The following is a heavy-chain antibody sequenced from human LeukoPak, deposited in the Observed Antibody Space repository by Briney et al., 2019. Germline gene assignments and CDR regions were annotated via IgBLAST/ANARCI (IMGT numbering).Heavy chain of an antibody. CDR3: AKDYYGSGSYSDPHYYYGMDV. CDR2: ISSSGSTI. V-gene: IGHV3-48*03. CDR1: GFTFSSFE. Sequence: SGGSLRLSCAASGFTFSSFEMNWVRQAPGKGLEWVSYISSSGSTIYYADSVKGRFTISRDNSKNTLYLQMSSLRAEDTAVYYCAKDYYGSGSYSDPHYYYGMDVWGQGTTVTVSS. D-gene: IGHD3-10*01. J-gene: IGHJ6*02.